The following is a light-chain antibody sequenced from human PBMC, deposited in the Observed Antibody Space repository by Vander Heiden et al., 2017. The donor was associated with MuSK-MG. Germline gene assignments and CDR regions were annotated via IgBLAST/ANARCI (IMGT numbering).Light chain of an antibody. V-gene: IGKV3-15*01. CDR1: QSVRSN. CDR2: GTS. Sequence: ELLMTQSPATLSVSPGERATLSCRASQSVRSNLAWYQQKPGQAPRLLIDGTSTRATGIPARFSGSGSGTEFTLTISNLQSEDFAVYYCQQDNSWPLTFGGGSKVXIK. CDR3: QQDNSWPLT. J-gene: IGKJ4*01.